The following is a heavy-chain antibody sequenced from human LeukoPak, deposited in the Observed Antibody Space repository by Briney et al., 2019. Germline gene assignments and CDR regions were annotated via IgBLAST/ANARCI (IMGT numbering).Heavy chain of an antibody. V-gene: IGHV3-7*01. Sequence: GGSLRLSCAASGFTFGSHWMSWVRQAPGKGLEWVANIKQDGSEQYYVDSVKGRFTISRDNAKNSLYLQMNSLRAEDTAVYYCTRDPLGGYYGMDVWGQGTTVTVSS. D-gene: IGHD3-16*02. CDR2: IKQDGSEQ. CDR1: GFTFGSHW. J-gene: IGHJ6*02. CDR3: TRDPLGGYYGMDV.